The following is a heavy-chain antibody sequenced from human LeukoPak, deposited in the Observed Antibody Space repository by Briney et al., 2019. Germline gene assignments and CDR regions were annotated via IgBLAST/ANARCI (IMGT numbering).Heavy chain of an antibody. CDR3: AKDYGGKPYYYYYMDV. J-gene: IGHJ6*03. Sequence: GGSLRLSCAASGFTFDDYAMHWVRQAPGKGLEWVSLINWDSGSTYYADSVKGRFTISRDNSKNSLYLQMNSLRAEDTALYYCAKDYGGKPYYYYYMDVWGKGTTVTVSS. V-gene: IGHV3-43D*03. CDR2: INWDSGST. CDR1: GFTFDDYA. D-gene: IGHD4-23*01.